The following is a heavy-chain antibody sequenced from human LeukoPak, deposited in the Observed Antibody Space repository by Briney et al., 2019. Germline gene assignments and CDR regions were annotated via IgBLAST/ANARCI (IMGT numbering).Heavy chain of an antibody. V-gene: IGHV1-69*01. CDR1: GGTFSSYA. CDR3: ARDSRYNWNDGWFDP. D-gene: IGHD1-1*01. J-gene: IGHJ5*02. Sequence: SVKVSCKASGGTFSSYAISWVRQAPGQGLEWMGGIIPIFGTANYAQKFQGRATITADESTSTAYMELSSLRSEDTAVYYCARDSRYNWNDGWFDPWGQGTLVTVSS. CDR2: IIPIFGTA.